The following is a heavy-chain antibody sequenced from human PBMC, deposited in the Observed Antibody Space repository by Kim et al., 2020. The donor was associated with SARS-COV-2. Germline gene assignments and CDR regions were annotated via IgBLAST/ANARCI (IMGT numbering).Heavy chain of an antibody. CDR3: VKEAAFTTIVVDYYFDY. J-gene: IGHJ4*02. V-gene: IGHV3-30*02. D-gene: IGHD3-22*01. Sequence: VKGRFTISRDNSKNTLYLQMDSLRAEDTAIYYCVKEAAFTTIVVDYYFDYWGQGTLVTVSS.